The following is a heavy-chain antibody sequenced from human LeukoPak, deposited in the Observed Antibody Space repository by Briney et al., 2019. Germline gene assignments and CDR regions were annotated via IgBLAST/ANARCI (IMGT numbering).Heavy chain of an antibody. CDR3: ARVKLHCSSTSCYREDAFDI. V-gene: IGHV1-8*03. CDR2: MNPNSGNT. Sequence: ASVKVSCKASGYTFTSCDINWVRQATGQGLEWMGWMNPNSGNTGYAQKFQGRVTITRNTSISTAYMELSSLRSEDTAVYYCARVKLHCSSTSCYREDAFDIWGQGTMVTVSS. J-gene: IGHJ3*02. CDR1: GYTFTSCD. D-gene: IGHD2-2*02.